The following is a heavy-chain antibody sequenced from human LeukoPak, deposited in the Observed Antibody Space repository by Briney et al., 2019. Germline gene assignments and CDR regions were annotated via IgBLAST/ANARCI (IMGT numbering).Heavy chain of an antibody. CDR2: ISSSSSYI. D-gene: IGHD3-22*01. CDR1: GFTFSSYS. V-gene: IGHV3-21*01. J-gene: IGHJ4*02. CDR3: PRVDDSRRPMDY. Sequence: GGSLRLSCAGSGFTFSSYSMNWVRQAPGKGLEWVSSISSSSSYIYYADSVKGRFTISRDNAKNSLYLQMNSLRAEDTAVYYCPRVDDSRRPMDYWGQGTLVTVSS.